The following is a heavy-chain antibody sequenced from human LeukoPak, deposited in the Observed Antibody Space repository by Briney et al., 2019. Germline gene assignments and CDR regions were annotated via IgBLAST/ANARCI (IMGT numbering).Heavy chain of an antibody. D-gene: IGHD6-13*01. CDR3: ARGLSSSWYYYYYYMDV. J-gene: IGHJ6*03. CDR2: MNPNSGNT. CDR1: GYTFTSYD. Sequence: ASVKVSCKASGYTFTSYDINWVRQATGQGLEWMGRMNPNSGNTGYAQKFQGRVTMTRNTSISTAYMELSSLRSEDTAVYYCARGLSSSWYYYYYYMDVWGKGTTVTVSS. V-gene: IGHV1-8*01.